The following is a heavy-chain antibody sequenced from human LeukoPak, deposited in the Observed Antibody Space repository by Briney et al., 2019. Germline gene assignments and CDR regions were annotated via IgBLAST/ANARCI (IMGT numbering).Heavy chain of an antibody. V-gene: IGHV1-46*01. J-gene: IGHJ6*03. CDR3: ARGVVGAPLDYYYYMDV. CDR1: GYTFTSQY. Sequence: ASVKVSCKASGYTFTSQYMHWVRQAPEKGLEWMGIINPTGGSTSYAQKFQGRVTMTRDTSTSTDYMELRSLRSDDAAVYYCARGVVGAPLDYYYYMDVWGKGTTVTVSS. D-gene: IGHD1-26*01. CDR2: INPTGGST.